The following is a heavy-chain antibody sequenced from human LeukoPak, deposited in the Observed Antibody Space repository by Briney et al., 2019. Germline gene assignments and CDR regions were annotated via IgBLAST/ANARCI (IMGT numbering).Heavy chain of an antibody. D-gene: IGHD6-19*01. V-gene: IGHV3-74*01. J-gene: IGHJ4*01. CDR2: VHGDGYSI. CDR3: AKGIYSSGWSYFDY. Sequence: PGGSLRLSCAASGFPFSSYAMYWVRQAPGKGLVWVARVHGDGYSISYADSVRGRFTISRDNSKNTLYLQMNSLRAEDTAVYYCAKGIYSSGWSYFDYGGYGTLVTVSS. CDR1: GFPFSSYA.